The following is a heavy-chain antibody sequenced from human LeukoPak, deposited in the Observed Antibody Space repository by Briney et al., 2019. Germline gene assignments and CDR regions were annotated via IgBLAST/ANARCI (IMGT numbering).Heavy chain of an antibody. Sequence: GGSLRLSCTASGFTFGDYAMTWVRQAPGKGLEWVGFIRSKAHGGAIEYATSVKGSFTISRDDSKSIAYLQMNSLKTEDTAVYYCNRGHTYAWYWGQGTLVTVSS. V-gene: IGHV3-49*04. J-gene: IGHJ4*02. CDR2: IRSKAHGGAI. CDR3: NRGHTYAWY. D-gene: IGHD3-16*01. CDR1: GFTFGDYA.